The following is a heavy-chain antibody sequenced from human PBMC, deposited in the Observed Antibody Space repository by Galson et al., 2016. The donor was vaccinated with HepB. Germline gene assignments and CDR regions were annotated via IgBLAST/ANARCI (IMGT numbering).Heavy chain of an antibody. CDR2: ISYDGRQK. J-gene: IGHJ4*02. CDR3: ANERGASRSPGY. D-gene: IGHD4/OR15-4a*01. CDR1: GMSFSSSG. V-gene: IGHV3-30*18. Sequence: SLRLSCAASGMSFSSSGMHWVRQAPGKGLEWVAVISYDGRQKYYVDTVKGRFIISRDNSKNTLYLQMNSLKTEDTAVYYCANERGASRSPGYWGQGTLVSVSS.